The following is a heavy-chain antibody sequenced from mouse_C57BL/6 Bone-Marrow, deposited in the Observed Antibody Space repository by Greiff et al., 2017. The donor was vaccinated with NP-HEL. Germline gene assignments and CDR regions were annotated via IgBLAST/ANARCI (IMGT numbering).Heavy chain of an antibody. V-gene: IGHV4-1*01. CDR2: INPDSSTI. CDR1: GIDFSRYW. J-gene: IGHJ1*03. D-gene: IGHD1-1*01. CDR3: AREYYGSSPYWYFDV. Sequence: EVKLEESGGGLVQPGGSLKLSCAASGIDFSRYWMSWVRRAPGKGLEWIGEINPDSSTINYAPSLKDKFIISRDNAKNTQYLQMSKVRSEDTALYYCAREYYGSSPYWYFDVWGTGTTVTVSS.